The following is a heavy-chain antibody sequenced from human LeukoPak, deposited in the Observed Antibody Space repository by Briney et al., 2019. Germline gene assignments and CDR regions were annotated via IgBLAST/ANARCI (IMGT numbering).Heavy chain of an antibody. Sequence: GGSLRLSCVTSGFTFGKYWMSWVRQAPGKGLEWVANIKLDGSERNYVDSVKGRFTISRDNTKNSLYLQMNSLRAEDTAVFYCARDQYDTWSRRGNFDSWGQGTLVTVSS. CDR3: ARDQYDTWSRRGNFDS. D-gene: IGHD3/OR15-3a*01. J-gene: IGHJ4*02. CDR2: IKLDGSER. V-gene: IGHV3-7*03. CDR1: GFTFGKYW.